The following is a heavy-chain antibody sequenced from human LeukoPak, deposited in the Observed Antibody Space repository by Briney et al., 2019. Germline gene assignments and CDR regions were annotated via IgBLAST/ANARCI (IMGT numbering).Heavy chain of an antibody. D-gene: IGHD2-2*01. Sequence: PSETLSLTCTVSGGSISSYYWSWIRQPPGKGLEWIGSIYFSGSTNYNPSLKSRVTISVDTSKKQFSLKLISLTAADTAKYYCARDYCSSTCCHAAKNWFDPWGQGTLVTVSS. J-gene: IGHJ5*02. CDR2: IYFSGST. CDR3: ARDYCSSTCCHAAKNWFDP. V-gene: IGHV4-59*01. CDR1: GGSISSYY.